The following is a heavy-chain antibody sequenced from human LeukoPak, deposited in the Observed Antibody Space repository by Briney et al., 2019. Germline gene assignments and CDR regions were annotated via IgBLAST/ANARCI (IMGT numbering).Heavy chain of an antibody. CDR2: IYYSGST. J-gene: IGHJ6*02. CDR1: GGSISSYY. Sequence: SETLSLTCTISGGSISSYYWSWIRQPPGKGLEWIGYIYYSGSTNYNPSLKSRVTISVDTSKNQFSLKLSSVTAADTAVYYCATTHAYYDSSIDYYYYGMDVWGQGTTVTVSS. CDR3: ATTHAYYDSSIDYYYYGMDV. D-gene: IGHD3-22*01. V-gene: IGHV4-59*08.